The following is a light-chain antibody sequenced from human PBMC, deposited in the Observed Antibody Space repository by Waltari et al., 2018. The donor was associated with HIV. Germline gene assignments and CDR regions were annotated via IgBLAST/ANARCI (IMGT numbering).Light chain of an antibody. J-gene: IGLJ2*01. CDR2: QDD. CDR3: QAWGSTTSGV. Sequence: SYELAPPPSVAVSPGQTASIPCSGYELGDKYTCWYQQKPGQSPLLVIYQDDKRPSGIPARFSACSAGHTAILSIGGHLAMDEADYYGQAWGSTTSGVFGRGTKLTVL. CDR1: ELGDKY. V-gene: IGLV3-1*01.